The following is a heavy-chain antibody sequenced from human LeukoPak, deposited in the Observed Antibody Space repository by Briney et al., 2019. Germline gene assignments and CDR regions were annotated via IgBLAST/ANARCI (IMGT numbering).Heavy chain of an antibody. V-gene: IGHV1-2*02. Sequence: ASVKVSCKASGYTFTGYYMHWVRQAPGQGLEWMGWINPNSGGTNYAQKFQGRVTMTRDTSISTACMELSRLRPDDTAVYYCARDMKHGYPPDSWGQGTLVTVSS. CDR3: ARDMKHGYPPDS. J-gene: IGHJ4*02. D-gene: IGHD1-1*01. CDR2: INPNSGGT. CDR1: GYTFTGYY.